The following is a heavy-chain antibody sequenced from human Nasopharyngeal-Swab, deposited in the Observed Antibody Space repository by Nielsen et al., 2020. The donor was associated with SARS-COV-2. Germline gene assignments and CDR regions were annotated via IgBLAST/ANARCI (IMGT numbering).Heavy chain of an antibody. CDR3: ASVLVVPAAIINWPYDMDV. D-gene: IGHD2-2*01. CDR2: ISSSSSYI. V-gene: IGHV3-21*01. Sequence: WIRQPPGKGLEWVSSISSSSSYIYYADSVKGRFTISRDNAKNSLYLQMNSLRAEDTAVYYCASVLVVPAAIINWPYDMDVWGQGTTVTVSS. J-gene: IGHJ6*02.